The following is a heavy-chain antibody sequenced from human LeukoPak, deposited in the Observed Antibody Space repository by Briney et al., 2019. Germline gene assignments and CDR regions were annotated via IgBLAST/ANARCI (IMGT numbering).Heavy chain of an antibody. CDR2: LYYSGST. V-gene: IGHV4-59*08. CDR3: ARHACIAAASVDY. Sequence: SETLSLTCTVSGGSISSYYWSWLRPPPGKGLEGIGYLYYSGSTNYNPSLKSRVTISVDTSKSQRSLKLSSVTGANTAVYYCARHACIAAASVDYWGQGTLVTVSS. D-gene: IGHD6-13*01. J-gene: IGHJ4*02. CDR1: GGSISSYY.